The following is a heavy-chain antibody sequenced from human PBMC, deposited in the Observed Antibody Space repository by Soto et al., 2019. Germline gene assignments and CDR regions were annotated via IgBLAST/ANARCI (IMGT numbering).Heavy chain of an antibody. V-gene: IGHV3-23*01. CDR3: AKYNNYWDEDY. Sequence: EVQLLESGGGLVQPGGSLTLSCAASGFTFDTYAMTWVRQAPGKGLEWVSAISGRGDGTYYADSVKGRFTISRDNSKNTVFLQTNSLRAEDTALYYCAKYNNYWDEDYWGQGTLVTVSS. J-gene: IGHJ4*02. CDR1: GFTFDTYA. CDR2: ISGRGDGT. D-gene: IGHD1-20*01.